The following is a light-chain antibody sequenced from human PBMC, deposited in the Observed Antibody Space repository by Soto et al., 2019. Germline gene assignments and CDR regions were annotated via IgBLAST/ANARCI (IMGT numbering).Light chain of an antibody. J-gene: IGKJ1*01. CDR2: DAS. Sequence: EIVLTQSPATLSLSPGERATLSCGASQSVSGKLAWYQQKPGQAPRLLIYDASTRATGIPARFSGSGSGTEFTLTISSLQSEDFAVYYCQQSNNWPWTFGQGTKVDIK. CDR1: QSVSGK. CDR3: QQSNNWPWT. V-gene: IGKV3-15*01.